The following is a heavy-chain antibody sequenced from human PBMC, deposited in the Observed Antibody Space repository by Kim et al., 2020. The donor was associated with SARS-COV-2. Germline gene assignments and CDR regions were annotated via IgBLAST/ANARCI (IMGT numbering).Heavy chain of an antibody. V-gene: IGHV3-23*01. Sequence: GGSLRLSCAASGFTFSTYSMSWVLQAPGEGLEWVSAISSRGDDTYYADSVKGRFTSSRANSRHPLYLQMYSLGAEDTAIYYCAKCIDNCRHRGFDFWG. J-gene: IGHJ3*01. D-gene: IGHD1-1*01. CDR3: AKCIDNCRHRGFDF. CDR2: ISSRGDDT. CDR1: GFTFSTYS.